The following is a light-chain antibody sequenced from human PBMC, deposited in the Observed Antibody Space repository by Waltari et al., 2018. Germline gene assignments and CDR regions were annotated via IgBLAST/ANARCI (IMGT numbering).Light chain of an antibody. J-gene: IGKJ4*01. Sequence: DIQMTQSPSSLSASVGDRVTLTCRASQDVSDYVAWFQQKAGKAPKPLIYGASSLQSGVPSHFSGRGSGTHFTLTIATLQPEDFATYYCQQYKAYPLTFGGGTKVGI. CDR2: GAS. CDR3: QQYKAYPLT. V-gene: IGKV1-16*02. CDR1: QDVSDY.